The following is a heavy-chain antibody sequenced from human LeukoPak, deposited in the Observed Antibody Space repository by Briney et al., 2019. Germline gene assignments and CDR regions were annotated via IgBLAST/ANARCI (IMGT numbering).Heavy chain of an antibody. CDR3: ARRIGSGWYDY. Sequence: GESLKISCKGSGYSFTSYWNGWVRQMPGKGLEWLGIFNPGDSDTRYSPSFQGQVTISGDKSISTANLQWSSLKASDTAMYYCARRIGSGWYDYWGQGTLVTVSS. CDR2: FNPGDSDT. J-gene: IGHJ4*02. CDR1: GYSFTSYW. D-gene: IGHD6-19*01. V-gene: IGHV5-51*01.